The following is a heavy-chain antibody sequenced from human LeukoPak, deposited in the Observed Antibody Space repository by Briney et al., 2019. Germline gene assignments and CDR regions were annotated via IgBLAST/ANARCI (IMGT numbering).Heavy chain of an antibody. CDR3: AKADYGGNPWGFDY. V-gene: IGHV3-30*18. D-gene: IGHD4-23*01. J-gene: IGHJ4*02. CDR1: GFTFSNYG. Sequence: GGSLRLSCAASGFTFSNYGMHWVRQAPGKGLEWVAVISYDGSNKYYADSVKGRFTISRDNSKNTLYLQMNSLRAEDTAVYYCAKADYGGNPWGFDYWGQGTLVTVSS. CDR2: ISYDGSNK.